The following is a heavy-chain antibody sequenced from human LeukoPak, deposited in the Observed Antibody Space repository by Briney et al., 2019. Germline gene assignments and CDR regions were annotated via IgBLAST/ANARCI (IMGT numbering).Heavy chain of an antibody. CDR3: ARGPYYYMDV. CDR1: GGSISSGSYY. CDR2: IYYSGST. V-gene: IGHV4-39*07. J-gene: IGHJ6*03. Sequence: SETQSLTCTVSGGSISSGSYYWGWIRQPPGKGLEWIGSIYYSGSTYYNPSLKSRVTISVDRSKNQFSLKLSSVTVADTAVYYCARGPYYYMDVWGKGTTVTVSS.